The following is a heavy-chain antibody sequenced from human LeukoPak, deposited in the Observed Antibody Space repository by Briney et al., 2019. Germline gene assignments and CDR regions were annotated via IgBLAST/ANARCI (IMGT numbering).Heavy chain of an antibody. CDR3: AREGLGYCSSTSCRGAFDY. V-gene: IGHV3-30-3*01. CDR2: ISYDGSNK. CDR1: EFTFSSYA. D-gene: IGHD2-2*01. J-gene: IGHJ4*02. Sequence: GGSLRLSCAASEFTFSSYAMHWVRQAPGKGLEWVAVISYDGSNKYYADSVKGRFTISRDNSKNTLYLQMNSLRAEDTAVYYCAREGLGYCSSTSCRGAFDYWGQGTLVTVSS.